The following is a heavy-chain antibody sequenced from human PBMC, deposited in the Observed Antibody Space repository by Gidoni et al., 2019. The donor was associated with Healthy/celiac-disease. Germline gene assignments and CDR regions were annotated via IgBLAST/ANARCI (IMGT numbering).Heavy chain of an antibody. Sequence: QVQLQQWGAGLLKPSETLSLTCAVYGGSFSGYYWSWIRQPPGKGLEWIGEINHSGSTNYNPSLKSRVTISVDTSKNQFSLKLSSVTAADTAVYYCARRAYDFWSGYRGGTFDYWGQGTLVTVSS. CDR1: GGSFSGYY. D-gene: IGHD3-3*01. CDR2: INHSGST. CDR3: ARRAYDFWSGYRGGTFDY. J-gene: IGHJ4*02. V-gene: IGHV4-34*01.